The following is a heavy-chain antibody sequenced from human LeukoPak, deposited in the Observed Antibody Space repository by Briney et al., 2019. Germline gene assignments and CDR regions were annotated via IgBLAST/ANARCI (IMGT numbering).Heavy chain of an antibody. V-gene: IGHV4-59*08. CDR3: ARHHVVPAAIGWFDP. CDR1: GGSISSYY. CDR2: IYYGGST. Sequence: SETLSLTCTVSGGSISSYYWSWIRQPPGKGLEWIGYIYYGGSTNYNPSLKSRVTISVDTSKNQFSLKLSSVTAADTAVYYCARHHVVPAAIGWFDPWGQGTLVTVSS. D-gene: IGHD2-2*01. J-gene: IGHJ5*02.